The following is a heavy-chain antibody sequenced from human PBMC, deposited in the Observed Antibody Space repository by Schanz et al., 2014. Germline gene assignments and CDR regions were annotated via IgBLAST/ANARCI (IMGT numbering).Heavy chain of an antibody. Sequence: EVQLLESGGGLVQPGGSLRLSCLASGFAFSSYGMNWLRQAPGKGLEWVSVIGVDGTTTYYADSVKGRFTISRDNSKNTLYLQMNSLRPEDTAVYYCAKYRGYYRVSGSYREREYWGQGTLVTGAS. CDR1: GFAFSSYG. V-gene: IGHV3-23*01. CDR2: IGVDGTTT. D-gene: IGHD3-10*01. J-gene: IGHJ4*02. CDR3: AKYRGYYRVSGSYREREY.